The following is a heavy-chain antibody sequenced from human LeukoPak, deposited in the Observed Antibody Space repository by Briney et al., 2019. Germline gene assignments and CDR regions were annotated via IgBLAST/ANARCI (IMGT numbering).Heavy chain of an antibody. Sequence: GGSLRLSCAASGFTFSSYAMSWVRQAPGKGLEWVSAISGSGGSTYYADSVKGRFTISRDNSKNTLYLQMNSLRAEDTAVYYCAKDSSYYGSGSRIEDWGQGTLVTVSS. CDR2: ISGSGGST. CDR1: GFTFSSYA. V-gene: IGHV3-23*01. J-gene: IGHJ4*02. CDR3: AKDSSYYGSGSRIED. D-gene: IGHD3-10*01.